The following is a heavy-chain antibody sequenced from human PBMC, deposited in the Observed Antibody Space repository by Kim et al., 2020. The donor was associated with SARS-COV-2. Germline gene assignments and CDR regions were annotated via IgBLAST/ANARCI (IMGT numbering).Heavy chain of an antibody. Sequence: GGSLRLSCAASGFTFSDYYMSWIRQAPGKGLEWVSYISSSSSYTNYADSVKGRFTISRDNAKNSLYLQMNSLRAEDTAVYYCARAPGSSGYYPDAFDIWGQGTMVTVSS. V-gene: IGHV3-11*06. CDR2: ISSSSSYT. CDR3: ARAPGSSGYYPDAFDI. D-gene: IGHD3-22*01. CDR1: GFTFSDYY. J-gene: IGHJ3*02.